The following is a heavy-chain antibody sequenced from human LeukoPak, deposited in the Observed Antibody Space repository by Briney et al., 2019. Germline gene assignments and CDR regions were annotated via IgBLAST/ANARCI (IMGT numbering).Heavy chain of an antibody. CDR1: DGSVSSGYYY. CDR2: IYYSGST. CDR3: ARALMATIEY. J-gene: IGHJ4*02. Sequence: SETLSLTCTVSDGSVSSGYYYWTWIRQPPGKGLEWIGYIYYSGSTNYNPSLDGRVTISVDTSKKQFSLRVSSVTAADTAVYYCARALMATIEYWGQGTLVTVSS. D-gene: IGHD5-24*01. V-gene: IGHV4-61*01.